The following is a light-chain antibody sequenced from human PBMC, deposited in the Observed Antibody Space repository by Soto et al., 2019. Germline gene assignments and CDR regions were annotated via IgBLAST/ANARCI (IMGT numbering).Light chain of an antibody. CDR1: QSISTY. CDR2: AAS. V-gene: IGKV1-39*01. J-gene: IGKJ2*02. Sequence: DIHMTQSLSSPSASVGDRVTITCRASQSISTYLNWYQQKPGKAPELLIYAASSLQSGVPSRFSGSGSGTDFTLTISSLQPEDFATYYCQQSFTSPCTFGQGTKLEIK. CDR3: QQSFTSPCT.